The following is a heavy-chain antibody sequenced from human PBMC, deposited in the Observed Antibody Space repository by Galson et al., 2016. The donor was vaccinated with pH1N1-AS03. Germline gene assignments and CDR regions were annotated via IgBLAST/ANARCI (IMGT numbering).Heavy chain of an antibody. D-gene: IGHD2-8*02. CDR3: ARGAPGDFGY. V-gene: IGHV4-59*02. CDR1: GVSVRGYY. Sequence: ETLSLTCSVAGVSVRGYYWNWIRQTPGGGLEWIGYIYNSGSTDFNPSLKSRVTMSMDTSKNQFTLKLSSVSAADTAVYYCARGAPGDFGYWGQGTLVTVSS. CDR2: IYNSGST. J-gene: IGHJ4*02.